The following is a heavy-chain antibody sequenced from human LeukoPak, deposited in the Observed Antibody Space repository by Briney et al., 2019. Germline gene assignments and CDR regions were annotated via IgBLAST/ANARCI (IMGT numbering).Heavy chain of an antibody. CDR3: ARGSKAAAVEYFQH. V-gene: IGHV1-18*01. CDR2: ISAYNGNT. CDR1: GYTFTSYG. D-gene: IGHD6-13*01. Sequence: ASVKVSCKASGYTFTSYGISWVRQAPGPGLEWMGWISAYNGNTNYAQKLQGRVTMTTDTSTSTAYMELRSLRSDDTAVYYCARGSKAAAVEYFQHWGQGTLVTVSS. J-gene: IGHJ1*01.